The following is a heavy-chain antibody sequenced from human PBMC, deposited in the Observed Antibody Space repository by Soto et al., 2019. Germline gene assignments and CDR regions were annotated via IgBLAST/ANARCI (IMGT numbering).Heavy chain of an antibody. CDR3: AREGNRFPY. V-gene: IGHV3-11*01. D-gene: IGHD3-10*01. CDR2: ISGTSNTI. Sequence: QVQLVESGGGLVKPGGSLRLSCAASGFAFSDYYMSWIRQAPGKGLEWISYISGTSNTIYYADSVKGRFIISRDNARNSLYLQMNSLRAEDTAVYYCAREGNRFPYWGQGTLVTVSS. CDR1: GFAFSDYY. J-gene: IGHJ1*01.